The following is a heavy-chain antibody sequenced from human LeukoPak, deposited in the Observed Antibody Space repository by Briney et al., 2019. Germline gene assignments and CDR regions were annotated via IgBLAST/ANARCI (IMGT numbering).Heavy chain of an antibody. CDR2: IYYSGST. Sequence: PSETLSLTCTVSGGSISSSSDYWGWIRQPPGKGLEWIGSIYYSGSTYYNPSLKSRVTISVDTSKNQFSLKLSSVTAADTAVYYCARDRIIIAAAGYDYWGQGTLVTVSS. V-gene: IGHV4-39*07. CDR1: GGSISSSSDY. J-gene: IGHJ4*02. CDR3: ARDRIIIAAAGYDY. D-gene: IGHD6-13*01.